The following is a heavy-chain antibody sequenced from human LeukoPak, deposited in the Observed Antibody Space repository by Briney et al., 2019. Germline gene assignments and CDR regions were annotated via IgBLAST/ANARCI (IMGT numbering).Heavy chain of an antibody. CDR1: GFGFEDYA. Sequence: GGSLRLSCAASGFGFEDYAMHWVRQTPGKGLEWVSLITGDDSRKYYADSVKGRFTISRDNSKNSLYLQMNSLRTEDTALYYCAKDIQSGTRTGRFGALIVDSFDYWGQGNLVTVSS. J-gene: IGHJ4*02. CDR3: AKDIQSGTRTGRFGALIVDSFDY. CDR2: ITGDDSRK. D-gene: IGHD3-3*01. V-gene: IGHV3-43*02.